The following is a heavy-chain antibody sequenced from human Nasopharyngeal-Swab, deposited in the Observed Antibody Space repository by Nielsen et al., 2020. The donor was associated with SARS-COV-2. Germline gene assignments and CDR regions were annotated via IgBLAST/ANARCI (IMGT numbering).Heavy chain of an antibody. CDR1: GFTFGDYA. Sequence: GESLKISCTASGFTFGDYAMSWVRQAPGKGLEWVGFIRSKAYGETTEYAASVKGRFTISRDDSKSIAYLQMNSLKTEDTAVYYCTRVAPVVSTFDYWGQGTLVTVSS. J-gene: IGHJ4*02. CDR3: TRVAPVVSTFDY. D-gene: IGHD3-22*01. CDR2: IRSKAYGETT. V-gene: IGHV3-49*04.